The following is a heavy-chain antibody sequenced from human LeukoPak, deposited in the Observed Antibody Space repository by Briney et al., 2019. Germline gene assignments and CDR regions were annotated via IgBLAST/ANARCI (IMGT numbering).Heavy chain of an antibody. V-gene: IGHV3-53*04. CDR1: GFTFSDYY. CDR2: IYSGGST. D-gene: IGHD3-9*01. Sequence: PGGSLRLSCAASGFTFSDYYMSWVRQAPGKGLEWVSVIYSGGSTYYADSVKGRFTISRHNSKNTLYLQMNSLRAEDTAVYYCARHNFDWLTFDYWGQGTLVTVSS. CDR3: ARHNFDWLTFDY. J-gene: IGHJ4*02.